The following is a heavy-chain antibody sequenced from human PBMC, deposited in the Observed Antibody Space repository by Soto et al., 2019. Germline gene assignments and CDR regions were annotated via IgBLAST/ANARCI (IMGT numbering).Heavy chain of an antibody. J-gene: IGHJ3*01. D-gene: IGHD3-22*01. CDR2: IYTGGNT. V-gene: IGHV3-66*01. CDR1: GFTVSSYY. Sequence: GGSLRLSCAASGFTVSSYYMSWVRQAPGKGLEWVSYIYTGGNTYYADSVKGRFSISRDNSQNTLFLQLNSLRAEDTAVYYCARDQLYYNDISGRPLNAFDVWGQGTMVTVSS. CDR3: ARDQLYYNDISGRPLNAFDV.